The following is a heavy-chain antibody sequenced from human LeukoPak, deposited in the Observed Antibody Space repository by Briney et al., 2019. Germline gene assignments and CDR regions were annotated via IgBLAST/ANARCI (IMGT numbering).Heavy chain of an antibody. V-gene: IGHV5-51*01. D-gene: IGHD3-9*01. CDR3: ARSFDWLLWAFDY. J-gene: IGHJ4*02. CDR1: GYSFTSYW. Sequence: GESLKISCKGSGYSFTSYWIGWVRQMPGKGLEWMGIIYPGDSDTRYSPSFQGQVTISADKSISTAYLQWNSLKASDTAMYYCARSFDWLLWAFDYWGQGTLVTVSS. CDR2: IYPGDSDT.